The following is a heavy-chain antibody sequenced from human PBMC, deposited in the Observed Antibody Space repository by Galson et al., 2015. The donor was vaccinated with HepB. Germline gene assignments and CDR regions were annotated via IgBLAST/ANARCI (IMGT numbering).Heavy chain of an antibody. CDR1: GFTFNNYV. CDR2: ITSASRTI. Sequence: SLRLSCADSGFTFNNYVMNWVRQAPGKGLESVADITSASRTISVAHSVKARFTMSRDNAKNALYLQMDSLRDEDTAVYYCARDQLGSCSAKTCYNSHAFDIWGRGTMVTVSS. D-gene: IGHD2-15*01. V-gene: IGHV3-48*02. CDR3: ARDQLGSCSAKTCYNSHAFDI. J-gene: IGHJ3*02.